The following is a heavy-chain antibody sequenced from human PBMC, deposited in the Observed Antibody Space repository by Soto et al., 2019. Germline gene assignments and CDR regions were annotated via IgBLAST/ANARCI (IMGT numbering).Heavy chain of an antibody. CDR2: IYPGDSDT. Sequence: GESLKISCKGSGYSFTSYWIGWVRQMPGKGLEWMGIIYPGDSDTRYSPSFQGQVTISADKSISTAYLQWSSLKASDTAMYYCARLPQTGIAAAAAYYFDYWGQGTLVTVSS. D-gene: IGHD6-13*01. J-gene: IGHJ4*02. CDR3: ARLPQTGIAAAAAYYFDY. CDR1: GYSFTSYW. V-gene: IGHV5-51*01.